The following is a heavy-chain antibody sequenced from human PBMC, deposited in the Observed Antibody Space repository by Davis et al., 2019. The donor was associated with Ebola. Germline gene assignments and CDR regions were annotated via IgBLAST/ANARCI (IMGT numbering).Heavy chain of an antibody. J-gene: IGHJ6*03. D-gene: IGHD1-26*01. V-gene: IGHV3-30-3*01. CDR2: ISYDGSNK. CDR3: AMSGSYYYYMDV. Sequence: PGGSLRLSCAASGFTFSSYAMHWVRQAPGKGLEWVAVISYDGSNKYYADSVKGRFTISRDNSKNTLYLQMNSLRAEDTAVYYCAMSGSYYYYMDVWGKGTTVTVSS. CDR1: GFTFSSYA.